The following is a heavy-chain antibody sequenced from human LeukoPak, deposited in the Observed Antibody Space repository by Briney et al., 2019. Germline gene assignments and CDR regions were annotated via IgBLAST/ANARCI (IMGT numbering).Heavy chain of an antibody. CDR3: ARDFYSCGWYY. CDR1: GFTFSSYA. D-gene: IGHD6-19*01. Sequence: GGSLRLSCAASGFTFSSYAMSWVRQAPGKGLEWVSVIYSGGSTYYADSVKGRFTISRDNSKNTLYLQMNSLRAEDTAVCYCARDFYSCGWYYWGQGTLVTVSS. J-gene: IGHJ4*02. CDR2: IYSGGST. V-gene: IGHV3-66*01.